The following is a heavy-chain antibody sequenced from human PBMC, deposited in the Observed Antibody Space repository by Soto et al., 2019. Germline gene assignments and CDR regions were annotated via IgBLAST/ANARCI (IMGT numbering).Heavy chain of an antibody. Sequence: GGSLRLSCAASGFTFSSYSMSWVRQAPGKGLEWVSYITSGSSTIYYADSVKGRFTISRDNARNSLYLQMDSLRAEDTAVYYCSSWPIAFHAFEMWGQGTMVTVSS. CDR2: ITSGSSTI. J-gene: IGHJ3*02. CDR3: SSWPIAFHAFEM. D-gene: IGHD3-16*02. V-gene: IGHV3-48*01. CDR1: GFTFSSYS.